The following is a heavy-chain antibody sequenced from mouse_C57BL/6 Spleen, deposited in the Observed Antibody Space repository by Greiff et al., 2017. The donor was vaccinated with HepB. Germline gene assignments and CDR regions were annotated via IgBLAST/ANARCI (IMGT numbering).Heavy chain of an antibody. CDR1: GYSFTGYY. CDR3: ARSLVAKRAWFAY. D-gene: IGHD1-1*01. J-gene: IGHJ3*01. CDR2: INPSTGGT. Sequence: VQLQQSGPELVKPGASVKISCKASGYSFTGYYMNWVKQSPEKSLEWIGEINPSTGGTTYNQKFKAKATLTVDKSSSTAYMQLKSLTSEDSAVYYCARSLVAKRAWFAYWGQGTLVTVSA. V-gene: IGHV1-42*01.